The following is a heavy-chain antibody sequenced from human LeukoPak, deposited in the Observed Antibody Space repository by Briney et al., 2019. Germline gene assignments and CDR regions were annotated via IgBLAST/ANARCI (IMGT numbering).Heavy chain of an antibody. CDR3: ARAARSRGIVVVPAALDI. CDR2: IYHSGST. D-gene: IGHD2-2*01. V-gene: IGHV4-38-2*02. CDR1: GYSISSGYY. J-gene: IGHJ3*02. Sequence: SETLSLTCTVSGYSISSGYYWGWIRQPPGKGLEWIGSIYHSGSTYYNPSLKSRVTISVDTSKNQFSLKLSSVTAADTAVYYCARAARSRGIVVVPAALDIWGQGTMVTVSS.